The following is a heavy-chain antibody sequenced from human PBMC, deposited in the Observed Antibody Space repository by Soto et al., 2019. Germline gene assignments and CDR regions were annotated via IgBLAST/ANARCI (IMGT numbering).Heavy chain of an antibody. CDR3: ARVPSPFDYYYALDV. J-gene: IGHJ6*02. CDR1: GDSISSGNKY. D-gene: IGHD3-16*01. Sequence: SETLSLTCTVSGDSISSGNKYWSWIRQAPGKGLEWIGYIFSSGTTYYNPSLKSRLTMSLDTSQNQFSLRLASVTDADSAVYYCARVPSPFDYYYALDVWGQGTTVTVSS. V-gene: IGHV4-30-4*01. CDR2: IFSSGTT.